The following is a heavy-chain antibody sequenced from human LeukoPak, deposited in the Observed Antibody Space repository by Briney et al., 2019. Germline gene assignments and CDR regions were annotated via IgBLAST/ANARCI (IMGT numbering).Heavy chain of an antibody. CDR2: INHSGST. D-gene: IGHD5-24*01. V-gene: IGHV4-34*01. J-gene: IGHJ6*02. CDR1: GGSFSGYY. Sequence: SETLSLTCAVYGGSFSGYYWGWIRQPPGKGLEWIGEINHSGSTNYNPSLKSRVTISVDTSKNQFSLKLSSVTAADTAVYYCARGGPRWLQLLPYYYYGMDVWGQGTTVTVSS. CDR3: ARGGPRWLQLLPYYYYGMDV.